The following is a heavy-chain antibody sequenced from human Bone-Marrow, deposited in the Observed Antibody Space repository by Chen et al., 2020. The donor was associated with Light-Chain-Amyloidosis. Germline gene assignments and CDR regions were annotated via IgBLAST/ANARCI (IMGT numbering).Heavy chain of an antibody. J-gene: IGHJ4*02. V-gene: IGHV3-21*01. CDR1: GFTFSSYR. D-gene: IGHD6-6*01. CDR3: AREKYSSSGFDY. Sequence: EVQLVESGGGLVKPGGSLRLSCAASGFTFSSYRMNWVRQAPGKGLEWVSSISSSSSYIYYADSVKGRFTISRDNAKNSLYLQMNSLRAEDTAVYYCAREKYSSSGFDYWGQGTLVTVSS. CDR2: ISSSSSYI.